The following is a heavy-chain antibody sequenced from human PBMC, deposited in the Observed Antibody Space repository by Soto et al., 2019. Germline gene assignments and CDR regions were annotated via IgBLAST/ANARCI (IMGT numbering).Heavy chain of an antibody. CDR1: GFTFSSYS. J-gene: IGHJ3*02. CDR2: ISSSSSYI. D-gene: IGHD6-13*01. Sequence: VQLVESGGGLVKPGGSLRLSCAASGFTFSSYSMNWVRQAPGKGLEWVSSISSSSSYIYYADSVKGRFTISRDNAKNSLYLQMNSLRAEDTAVYYCAREGAAAGDAFDIWGQGTMVTVSS. CDR3: AREGAAAGDAFDI. V-gene: IGHV3-21*01.